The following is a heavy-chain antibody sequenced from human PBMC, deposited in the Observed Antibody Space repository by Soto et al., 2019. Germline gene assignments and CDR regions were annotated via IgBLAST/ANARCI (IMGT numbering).Heavy chain of an antibody. CDR2: ISGSGGST. D-gene: IGHD4-17*01. CDR3: AKEAGHYDDSEHYFDY. J-gene: IGHJ4*02. V-gene: IGHV3-23*01. CDR1: GFTFRSYA. Sequence: EVQLLESGGGLVQSGGSLRLSCAASGFTFRSYAMNWVRQAPGKGLEWVSGISGSGGSTYYADSVKGRFTISRDNSKNTLYLQVNSLRAEDTAVYYCAKEAGHYDDSEHYFDYWGQGTLVTVSS.